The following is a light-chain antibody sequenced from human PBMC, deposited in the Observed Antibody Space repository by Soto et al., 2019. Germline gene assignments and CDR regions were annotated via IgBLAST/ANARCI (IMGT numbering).Light chain of an antibody. CDR3: QHRSNWPLT. J-gene: IGKJ4*01. CDR1: QSVSSN. CDR2: GAS. Sequence: EMVMTQSPATLSVSPGERATLSCRASQSVSSNVAWYQQKPGQAPRLLIYGASTRATGIPARFSGSGSGTDFTLTISSLEPEDFAVYYCQHRSNWPLTFGGGTKVDI. V-gene: IGKV3-11*01.